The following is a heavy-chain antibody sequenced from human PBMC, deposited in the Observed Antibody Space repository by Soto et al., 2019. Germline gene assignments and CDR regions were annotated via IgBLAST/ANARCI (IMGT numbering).Heavy chain of an antibody. D-gene: IGHD1-26*01. CDR2: IDPSDSYT. J-gene: IGHJ4*02. Sequence: GESLKISCKGSGYSFTSYWISWVRQMPGKGLEWMGRIDPSDSYTNYSPSFQGHVTISADKSISTAYLQWSSLKASDTAIYYCARDIDWYSNSSGFDNWGQGTLVTVSS. CDR1: GYSFTSYW. V-gene: IGHV5-10-1*01. CDR3: ARDIDWYSNSSGFDN.